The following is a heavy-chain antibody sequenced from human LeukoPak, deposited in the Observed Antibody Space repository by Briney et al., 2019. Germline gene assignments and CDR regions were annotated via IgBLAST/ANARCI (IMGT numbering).Heavy chain of an antibody. CDR2: INAGNGNT. CDR3: ARVMRYCSSTSCETFDP. D-gene: IGHD2-2*01. Sequence: ASVKVSCKASGYTFTSYAMHWVRQAPGQRLEWMGWINAGNGNTKYSQKFQGRVTMTTDTSTSTAYMELRSLRSDDTAVYYCARVMRYCSSTSCETFDPWGQGTLVTVSS. CDR1: GYTFTSYA. V-gene: IGHV1-3*01. J-gene: IGHJ5*02.